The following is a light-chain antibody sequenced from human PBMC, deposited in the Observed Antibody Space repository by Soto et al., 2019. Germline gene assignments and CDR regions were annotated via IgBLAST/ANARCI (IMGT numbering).Light chain of an antibody. CDR3: QQYNNWPPWT. J-gene: IGKJ1*01. V-gene: IGKV3-15*01. CDR2: DAS. CDR1: QGVRNN. Sequence: MLMTQSPATLSVSPGERATLSCRASQGVRNNLAWYQHKPGQAPRLLIYDASTRATGIPARFSGSGSGTDFTLTISSLQSEDFAVYYCQQYNNWPPWTFGQGTRVDIK.